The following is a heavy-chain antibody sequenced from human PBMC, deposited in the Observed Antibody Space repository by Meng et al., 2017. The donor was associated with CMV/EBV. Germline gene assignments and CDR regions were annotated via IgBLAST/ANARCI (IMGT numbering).Heavy chain of an antibody. CDR1: GFTFSSYS. CDR3: TTGVGYCSSTSCWPVGY. J-gene: IGHJ4*02. CDR2: IKSKTDGGTT. V-gene: IGHV3-15*01. D-gene: IGHD2-2*01. Sequence: GGSLRLSCAASGFTFSSYSMNWVRQAPGKGLEWVGRIKSKTDGGTTDYAAPVKGRFTISRDDSKNTLYLQMNSLKTEDTAVYYCTTGVGYCSSTSCWPVGYWGQGTLVTVSS.